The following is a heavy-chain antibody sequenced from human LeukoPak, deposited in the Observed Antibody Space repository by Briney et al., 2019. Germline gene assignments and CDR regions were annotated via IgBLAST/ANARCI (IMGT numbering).Heavy chain of an antibody. Sequence: RASETLSLTCAVYGGSFSGYYWSWIRQPPGKGLEWIGEINHSGRTNYNPSLKSRVTISVDTSKNQFSLKLSSVTAADTAVYYCARGKGSYYHNWFDPWGQGTLVTVSS. J-gene: IGHJ5*02. CDR1: GGSFSGYY. V-gene: IGHV4-34*01. D-gene: IGHD3-10*01. CDR2: INHSGRT. CDR3: ARGKGSYYHNWFDP.